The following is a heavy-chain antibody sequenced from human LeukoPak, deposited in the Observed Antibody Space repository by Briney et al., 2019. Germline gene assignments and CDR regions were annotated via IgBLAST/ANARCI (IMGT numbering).Heavy chain of an antibody. D-gene: IGHD5-24*01. J-gene: IGHJ4*02. Sequence: PGGSLRLSCAASGFTFSSSGMSWVRQAPGKGLEWVSVISGSGGSTYYADSVKGRFTISRDNSKKTVYLQMNSLRAEDTAVYYCAKSGYNRFDYWGQGTLVTVSS. CDR3: AKSGYNRFDY. CDR1: GFTFSSSG. V-gene: IGHV3-23*01. CDR2: ISGSGGST.